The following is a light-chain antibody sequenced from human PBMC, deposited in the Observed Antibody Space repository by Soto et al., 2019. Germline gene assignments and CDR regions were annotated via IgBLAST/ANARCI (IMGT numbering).Light chain of an antibody. CDR1: QGVSRK. CDR2: GAS. V-gene: IGKV3-15*01. Sequence: DIVMTQSPATLSVAPGERVTFSCRASQGVSRKLAWYQHKPGQAPRLLISGASTGATVIPARFSGSGSGTEFTLTISSLQSEDCAIYYCQQYHTWPITFGGGTKV. CDR3: QQYHTWPIT. J-gene: IGKJ4*01.